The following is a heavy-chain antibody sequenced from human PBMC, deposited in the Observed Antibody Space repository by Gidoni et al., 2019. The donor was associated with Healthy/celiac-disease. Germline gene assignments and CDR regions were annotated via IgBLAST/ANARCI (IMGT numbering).Heavy chain of an antibody. Sequence: EVQLVESGGGLVQPGGSLRRSCAASGFPFSSYSLNRVRQASWKGLEWVSYISSSSSTIYYADSVKGRFTISRDNDKNSLYLQMNSLRAEDTAVYYCARDLLPYYDFWSGYGGYYYGMVVWGKGTTVTVSA. CDR2: ISSSSSTI. J-gene: IGHJ6*04. CDR1: GFPFSSYS. CDR3: ARDLLPYYDFWSGYGGYYYGMVV. V-gene: IGHV3-48*01. D-gene: IGHD3-3*01.